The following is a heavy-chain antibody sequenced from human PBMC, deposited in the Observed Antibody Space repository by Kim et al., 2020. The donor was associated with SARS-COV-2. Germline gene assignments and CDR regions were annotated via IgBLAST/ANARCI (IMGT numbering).Heavy chain of an antibody. V-gene: IGHV4-39*07. CDR2: IYYSGST. D-gene: IGHD1-26*01. Sequence: LSLTCTVSGGSISSSSYYWGWIRQPPGKGLEWIGSIYYSGSTYYNPSLKSRVTISVDTSKNQFSLKLSSVTAADTAVYYCARVLLVGATRAFDYWGQGTLVTVSS. CDR3: ARVLLVGATRAFDY. CDR1: GGSISSSSYY. J-gene: IGHJ4*02.